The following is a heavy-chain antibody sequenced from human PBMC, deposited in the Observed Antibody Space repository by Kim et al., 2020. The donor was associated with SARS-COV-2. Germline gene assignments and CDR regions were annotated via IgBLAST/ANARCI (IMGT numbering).Heavy chain of an antibody. V-gene: IGHV4-34*01. CDR2: INHSGST. J-gene: IGHJ2*01. D-gene: IGHD6-13*01. Sequence: SETLSLTCAVYGGSFSGYYWSWIRQPPGKGLEWIGEINHSGSTNYNPSLKSRVTISVDTSKNQFSLKLSSVTAADTAVYYCARGIAAAGTGYWSFDLWGR. CDR3: ARGIAAAGTGYWSFDL. CDR1: GGSFSGYY.